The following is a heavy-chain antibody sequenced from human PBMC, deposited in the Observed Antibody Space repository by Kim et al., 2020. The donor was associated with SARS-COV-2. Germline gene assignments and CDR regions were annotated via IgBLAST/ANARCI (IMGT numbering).Heavy chain of an antibody. Sequence: GESLKISCKGSGYSFISYWISWVRQMPGKGLEWMGRIDPSDSYTNYSPSFQGHVTISADKSISTAYLQWSSLKASDTAMCYCARLRRDILTGYFYYYYSGMDVWGQGTTVTVSS. CDR2: IDPSDSYT. CDR1: GYSFISYW. D-gene: IGHD3-9*01. J-gene: IGHJ6*02. CDR3: ARLRRDILTGYFYYYYSGMDV. V-gene: IGHV5-10-1*01.